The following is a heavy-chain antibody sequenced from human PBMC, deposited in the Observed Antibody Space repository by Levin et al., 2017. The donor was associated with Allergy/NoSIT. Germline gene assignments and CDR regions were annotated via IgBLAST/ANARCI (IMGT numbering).Heavy chain of an antibody. Sequence: PSQTLSLTCAVSGGSITSGTYYWTWIRQPAGKGLEWVGRIYTSGDTYYNPSLQSRVTISLDTSKNQVSLNLRSMTAADTAMYYCARATIVVADYWFDIWGQGTLVTVSS. V-gene: IGHV4-61*02. D-gene: IGHD2/OR15-2a*01. CDR3: ARATIVVADYWFDI. CDR2: IYTSGDT. J-gene: IGHJ5*02. CDR1: GGSITSGTYY.